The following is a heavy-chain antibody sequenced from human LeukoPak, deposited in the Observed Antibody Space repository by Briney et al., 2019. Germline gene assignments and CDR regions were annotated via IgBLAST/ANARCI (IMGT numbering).Heavy chain of an antibody. J-gene: IGHJ4*02. CDR2: TYYSGST. V-gene: IGHV4-59*01. D-gene: IGHD6-13*01. Sequence: SETLSLTCTVSGGSISSYYWSWIRQPPGKGLEWIGYTYYSGSTNYNPSLKSRVTISVDTSKNQFSLKLSSVTAADTAVYYCASGIAAAGSFDYWGQGTLVTVSS. CDR3: ASGIAAAGSFDY. CDR1: GGSISSYY.